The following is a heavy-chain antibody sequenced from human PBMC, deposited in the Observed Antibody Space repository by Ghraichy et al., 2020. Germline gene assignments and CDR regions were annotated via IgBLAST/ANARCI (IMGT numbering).Heavy chain of an antibody. V-gene: IGHV3-23*01. CDR1: GFTFSSYA. CDR3: AKERYFDWLLEWAPDAFDI. J-gene: IGHJ3*02. D-gene: IGHD3-9*01. CDR2: ISGSGGST. Sequence: GGSLRLSCAASGFTFSSYAMSWVRQAPGKGLEWVSAISGSGGSTYYADSVKGRFTISRDNSKNTLYLQMNSLRAEDTAVYYCAKERYFDWLLEWAPDAFDIWGQGTMVTVSS.